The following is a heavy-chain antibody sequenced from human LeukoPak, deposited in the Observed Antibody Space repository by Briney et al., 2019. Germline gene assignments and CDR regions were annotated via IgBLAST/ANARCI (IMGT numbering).Heavy chain of an antibody. Sequence: ASVKVSCEASGGSLRRSAISWVRQTPGQGLEWMGGIIPMFGTPNYAQKFRGRVSMTTEESTSTAYMELSSLTSEDTAVYYCTKTSQSPVTPGAFDIWGQGTMVTVSS. CDR1: GGSLRRSA. D-gene: IGHD4-11*01. CDR2: IIPMFGTP. J-gene: IGHJ3*02. CDR3: TKTSQSPVTPGAFDI. V-gene: IGHV1-69*05.